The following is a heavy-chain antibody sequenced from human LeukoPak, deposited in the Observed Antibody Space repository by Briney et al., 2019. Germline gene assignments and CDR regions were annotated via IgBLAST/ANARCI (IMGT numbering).Heavy chain of an antibody. CDR2: ISAYNGNT. CDR3: VTYYYDSSCYSSLDY. CDR1: GYTFTSNY. V-gene: IGHV1-18*04. Sequence: ASVKVSCKAFGYTFTSNYMHWVRQAPGQGPEWMGWISAYNGNTNYAQKLQGRVTMTTDTSTSTAYMELRSLRSDDTAVYYCVTYYYDSSCYSSLDYWGQGTLVTVSS. J-gene: IGHJ4*02. D-gene: IGHD3-22*01.